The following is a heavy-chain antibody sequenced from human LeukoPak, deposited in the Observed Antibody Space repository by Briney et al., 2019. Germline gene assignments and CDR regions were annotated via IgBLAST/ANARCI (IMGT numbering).Heavy chain of an antibody. Sequence: SGTLCLTCAVSGGSISSSNWWSWVRQPPGKGLEWIGEINQSGSTNCDPSLKSRVSMSIDTSKSQFSLNLRSVTAADTAVYYCARYVPVRTGTTRASFDYWDQGTLVTVSS. CDR2: INQSGST. J-gene: IGHJ4*02. CDR1: GGSISSSNW. CDR3: ARYVPVRTGTTRASFDY. V-gene: IGHV4-4*02. D-gene: IGHD1-1*01.